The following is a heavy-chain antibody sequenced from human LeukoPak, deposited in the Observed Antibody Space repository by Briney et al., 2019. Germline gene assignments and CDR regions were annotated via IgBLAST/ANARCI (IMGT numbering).Heavy chain of an antibody. V-gene: IGHV3-21*01. J-gene: IGHJ2*01. CDR1: GFSFNSYS. CDR3: VRGGSTSWYFDL. CDR2: ISRSNTYT. Sequence: PGGSLRLSCAASGFSFNSYSMDWVRQAPGKGLEWVSYISRSNTYTYYADSVRGRFTISRDSAKKSMYLQVNSLRAEDTAVYYCVRGGSTSWYFDLWGRGTLVTVSS. D-gene: IGHD2-2*01.